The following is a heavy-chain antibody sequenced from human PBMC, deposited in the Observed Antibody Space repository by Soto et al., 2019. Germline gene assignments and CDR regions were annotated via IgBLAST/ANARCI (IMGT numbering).Heavy chain of an antibody. CDR1: GFTFSSYG. J-gene: IGHJ6*02. V-gene: IGHV3-33*01. CDR2: IWYDGSNK. CDR3: ARDRNWNDAGKDYYYGMDV. Sequence: QVQLVESGGGVVQPGRYLRLSCAASGFTFSSYGMHWVRQAPGKGLEWVAVIWYDGSNKYYADSVKGRFTISRDNSKNTLYLQMNSLRAEDTAVYYCARDRNWNDAGKDYYYGMDVWGQGTTVTVSS. D-gene: IGHD1-1*01.